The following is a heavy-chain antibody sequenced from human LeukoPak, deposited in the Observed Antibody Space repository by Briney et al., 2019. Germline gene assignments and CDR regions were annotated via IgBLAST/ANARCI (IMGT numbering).Heavy chain of an antibody. V-gene: IGHV4-34*01. J-gene: IGHJ5*02. CDR2: INHSGGT. CDR1: GGSFSGYY. Sequence: SETLSLTCAVYGGSFSGYYWSWIRQPPGKGLEWIGEINHSGGTNYNPSLKSRVTISVDTSKNQFSLKLSSVTAADTAVYYCARHIRYQLLSAWFDPWGQGTLVTVSS. CDR3: ARHIRYQLLSAWFDP. D-gene: IGHD2-2*01.